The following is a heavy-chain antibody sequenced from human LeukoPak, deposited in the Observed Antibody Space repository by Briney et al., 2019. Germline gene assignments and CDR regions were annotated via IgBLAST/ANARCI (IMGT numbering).Heavy chain of an antibody. CDR2: IYYSGST. CDR3: ARGSGGVASPYYFDY. D-gene: IGHD3-10*01. CDR1: GGSISIYY. Sequence: PSETLSLTCTVSGGSISIYYWNWIRQPPGKGLEWIGYIYYSGSTNYNPSLKSRVTMSVDTSKNQLSLKLSSVTAADTAVYYCARGSGGVASPYYFDYWGQGTLVTVSS. J-gene: IGHJ4*02. V-gene: IGHV4-59*01.